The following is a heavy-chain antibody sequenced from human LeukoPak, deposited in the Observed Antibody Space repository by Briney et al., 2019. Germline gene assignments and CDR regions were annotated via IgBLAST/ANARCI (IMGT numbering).Heavy chain of an antibody. D-gene: IGHD6-13*01. V-gene: IGHV4-59*01. CDR3: ARGVVAAGTHFDY. Sequence: SETLSLTCTVSGGSISSYYCSWIRQPPGKGLEWIGYIYYDGSTNYNPSLKSRVTMSVDTSKNQFSLRLSSVTAADTAVYYCARGVVAAGTHFDYWGQGTLVTVSS. J-gene: IGHJ4*02. CDR2: IYYDGST. CDR1: GGSISSYY.